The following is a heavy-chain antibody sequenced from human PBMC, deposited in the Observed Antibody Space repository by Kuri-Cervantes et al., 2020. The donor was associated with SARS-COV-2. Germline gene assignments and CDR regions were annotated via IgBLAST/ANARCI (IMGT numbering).Heavy chain of an antibody. CDR3: ATGPAVAGTGVWFDP. J-gene: IGHJ5*02. CDR1: GYTLTELS. V-gene: IGHV1-24*01. CDR2: FDPEDGET. Sequence: ASVKVSCKVSGYTLTELSMHWVRQAPGKGLEWMGGFDPEDGETIYAQKFQGRVTVTEDTSTDTAYMELSSLRSEDTAVYYCATGPAVAGTGVWFDPWGQGTLVTVSS. D-gene: IGHD6-19*01.